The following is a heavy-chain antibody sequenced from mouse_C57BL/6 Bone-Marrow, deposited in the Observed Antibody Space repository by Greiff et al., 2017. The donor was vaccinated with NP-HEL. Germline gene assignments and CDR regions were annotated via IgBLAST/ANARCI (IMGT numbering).Heavy chain of an antibody. J-gene: IGHJ4*01. D-gene: IGHD1-1*02. CDR2: ISNGGGST. CDR1: GFTFSDYY. V-gene: IGHV5-12*01. CDR3: ARKGLVGYAMDY. Sequence: EVKVEESGGGLVQPGGSLQLSCAASGFTFSDYYMYWVRQTPEKRLEWVAYISNGGGSTYYPDTVKGRFTISRDNAKNTLYLQMSRLKSEDTAMYYCARKGLVGYAMDYWGQGTSVTVSS.